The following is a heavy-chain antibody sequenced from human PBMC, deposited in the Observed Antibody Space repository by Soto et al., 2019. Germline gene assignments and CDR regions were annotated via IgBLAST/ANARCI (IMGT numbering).Heavy chain of an antibody. D-gene: IGHD3-16*01. CDR1: GFSFSDYV. Sequence: PGGSLRLSCAASGFSFSDYVMHWARQAPGKGLDWVAVMWYHGRDLFYADSVKGRFTISRDNSKNTLYLQMNSLRAEDTAVYYCARDQGGQSGNFIFDTWGQGTLVTVSS. V-gene: IGHV3-33*01. J-gene: IGHJ4*02. CDR2: MWYHGRDL. CDR3: ARDQGGQSGNFIFDT.